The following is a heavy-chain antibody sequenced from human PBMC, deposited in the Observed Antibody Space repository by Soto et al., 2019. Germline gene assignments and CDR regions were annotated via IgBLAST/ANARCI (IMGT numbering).Heavy chain of an antibody. J-gene: IGHJ5*02. CDR1: GGSISSYF. V-gene: IGHV4-4*07. Sequence: QVQLQESGPGLLKPSATLSLTCTVSGGSISSYFCSWIRQPAGKGLEWIGRIYSSGSTNYNPSLKSRVTMSVDTSKNQFSLKLSSVTAADTAVYYCARDRTARGDWFDPWGQGTLVTVSS. D-gene: IGHD6-6*01. CDR3: ARDRTARGDWFDP. CDR2: IYSSGST.